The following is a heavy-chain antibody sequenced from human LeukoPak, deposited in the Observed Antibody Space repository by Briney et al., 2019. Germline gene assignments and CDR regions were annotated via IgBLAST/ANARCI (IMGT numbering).Heavy chain of an antibody. D-gene: IGHD2-2*01. Sequence: GGSLRLSCAASGFTFSSYWMHWVRQAPGKGLVWVSRINSDGSSTSYGDSVKGRFTISRDNAKNTLYLQMNSLRAEDTAVYYCARDLKEYQLLVGIDPWGQGTLVTVSS. CDR3: ARDLKEYQLLVGIDP. V-gene: IGHV3-74*01. CDR1: GFTFSSYW. J-gene: IGHJ5*02. CDR2: INSDGSST.